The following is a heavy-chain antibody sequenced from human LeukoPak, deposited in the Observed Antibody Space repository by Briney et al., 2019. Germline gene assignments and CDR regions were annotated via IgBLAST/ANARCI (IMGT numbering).Heavy chain of an antibody. CDR1: GDSISSYD. J-gene: IGHJ5*02. CDR2: ISNSGST. D-gene: IGHD3-22*01. Sequence: PSETLSLTCTVSGDSISSYDWSWIRQPPGKGLEWIGYISNSGSTNYYPSLKSRVTISLDTSKNQFSLKLTSVTAADTAVYYCARQVPDYNDGSGSPSWFDPWGQGSMVTVSS. V-gene: IGHV4-59*08. CDR3: ARQVPDYNDGSGSPSWFDP.